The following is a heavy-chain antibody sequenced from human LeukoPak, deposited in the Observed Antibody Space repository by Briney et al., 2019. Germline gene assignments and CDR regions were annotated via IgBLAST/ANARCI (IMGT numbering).Heavy chain of an antibody. D-gene: IGHD3-3*01. CDR3: ARGTFTSSGVDDY. Sequence: GGSLRLSCATSGFTFSSYWMHWVRQAPGKGLVWVSRINTDGSSTNYADSVKGRFTISRDNAKNTLYLQMNSLRAEDTAVYYCARGTFTSSGVDDYWGQGTAVTVSS. J-gene: IGHJ4*02. CDR2: INTDGSST. V-gene: IGHV3-74*01. CDR1: GFTFSSYW.